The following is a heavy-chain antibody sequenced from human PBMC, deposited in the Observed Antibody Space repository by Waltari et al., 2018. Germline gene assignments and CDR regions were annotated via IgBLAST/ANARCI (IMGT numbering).Heavy chain of an antibody. CDR1: GGSISSHY. J-gene: IGHJ4*01. CDR3: ARDQWRIFDY. Sequence: QVQLQESGPGLVKPSETLSLTCTVSGGSISSHYWSWIRQPPGKGLEWIGYIYYSGSTNYNPSLKSRVTISVDTSKNQFSLKLSSVTAADTAVFYCARDQWRIFDYWGHGTLVSVSS. CDR2: IYYSGST. V-gene: IGHV4-59*11. D-gene: IGHD6-19*01.